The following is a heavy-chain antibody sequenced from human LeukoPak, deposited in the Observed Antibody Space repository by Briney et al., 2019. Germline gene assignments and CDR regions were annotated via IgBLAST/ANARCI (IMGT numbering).Heavy chain of an antibody. V-gene: IGHV3-7*01. CDR1: GFTFSSYW. CDR3: ARDSSRSSSDYYFDY. Sequence: GGSLRLSCAASGFTFSSYWMSWVRQAPGKGLEWVANIKQDGSEKYYVDSVKGRFTISRDNAKNSLYLQMNSLRAEDTAVYYCARDSSRSSSDYYFDYWGQGTLVTVSS. D-gene: IGHD3-3*01. J-gene: IGHJ4*02. CDR2: IKQDGSEK.